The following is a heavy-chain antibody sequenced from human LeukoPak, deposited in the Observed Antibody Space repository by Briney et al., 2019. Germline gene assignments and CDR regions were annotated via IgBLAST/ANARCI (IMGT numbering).Heavy chain of an antibody. Sequence: SVKVSCKASGGTFSSYAISWVRQAPGQGLEWMGVIIPIFGTANHAQQFQGRVTITTDESTSTAYMELSSLRSEDTAVYHCARGDIAAAGMYYMDVWGKGTTVTVSS. CDR1: GGTFSSYA. CDR3: ARGDIAAAGMYYMDV. J-gene: IGHJ6*03. V-gene: IGHV1-69*05. D-gene: IGHD6-13*01. CDR2: IIPIFGTA.